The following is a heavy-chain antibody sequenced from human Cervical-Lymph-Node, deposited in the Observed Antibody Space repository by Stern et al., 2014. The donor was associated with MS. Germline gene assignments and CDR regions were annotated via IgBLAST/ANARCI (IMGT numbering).Heavy chain of an antibody. V-gene: IGHV6-1*01. CDR1: GDSVSSNSAT. CDR3: ARDVSSSPDAFDI. CDR2: TYHRSSWYY. D-gene: IGHD6-6*01. Sequence: QVQLVQSGPGLVKPSQTLSLTCAISGDSVSSNSATWSWIRQSPSRGLEWLGRTYHRSSWYYDYAISVKSRVTISPDTSKNQFSLRLNSVTPEDTAVYYCARDVSSSPDAFDIWGQGTMVIVSS. J-gene: IGHJ3*02.